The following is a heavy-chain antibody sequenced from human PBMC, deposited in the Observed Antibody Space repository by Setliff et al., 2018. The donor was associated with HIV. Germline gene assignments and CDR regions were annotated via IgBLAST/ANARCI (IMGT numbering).Heavy chain of an antibody. CDR3: ARLVFGDDGGGFDS. Sequence: GESLKISCKGSGYSFTDYWIGWVRQMPGKGLDWMGVIYPGDSDTRYSPSFQGQVTVSADNSITTDYLQWSSLKASDTAMYYCARLVFGDDGGGFDSWGQGTLVTVSS. D-gene: IGHD4-17*01. CDR2: IYPGDSDT. J-gene: IGHJ4*02. CDR1: GYSFTDYW. V-gene: IGHV5-51*01.